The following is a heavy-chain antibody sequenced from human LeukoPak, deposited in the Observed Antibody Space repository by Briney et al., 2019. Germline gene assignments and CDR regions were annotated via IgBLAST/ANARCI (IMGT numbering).Heavy chain of an antibody. Sequence: ASVTVSCKASGYTFTTYYIHWVRQAPGQGLEWMGVINPSGGSTNLAEKFQARLTITRDTSTSTVYMELSGLNSEDTAVYYCAREIVVVPSAMGFDPWGPGTLVTVTS. J-gene: IGHJ5*02. CDR2: INPSGGST. CDR3: AREIVVVPSAMGFDP. D-gene: IGHD2-2*01. V-gene: IGHV1-46*01. CDR1: GYTFTTYY.